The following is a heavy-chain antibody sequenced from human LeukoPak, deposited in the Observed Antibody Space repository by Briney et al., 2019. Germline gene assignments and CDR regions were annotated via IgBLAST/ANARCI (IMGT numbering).Heavy chain of an antibody. V-gene: IGHV3-15*07. D-gene: IGHD7-27*01. J-gene: IGHJ4*02. CDR2: IKRKTDAGTT. CDR3: TTGNWGPY. CDR1: GFTFSDAW. Sequence: PGGSLRLSCAASGFTFSDAWMNWVRQAPGKGLEWVGRIKRKTDAGTTDYAAPVKGRFTISRDDSKTTLFLQMNSLKTEDTAVYYCTTGNWGPYWGQGTLVTVSS.